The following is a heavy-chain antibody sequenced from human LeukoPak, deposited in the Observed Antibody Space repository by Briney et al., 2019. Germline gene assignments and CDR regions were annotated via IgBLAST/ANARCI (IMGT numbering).Heavy chain of an antibody. J-gene: IGHJ4*02. CDR1: GGSINSYY. D-gene: IGHD1-26*01. V-gene: IGHV4-4*07. CDR2: IYTTATT. CDR3: GRQGYTASYYFVDY. Sequence: PSEPLSLTCSVSGGSINSYYWGGVRQPVGKGLEWIGRIYTTATTNYSPSLKSRLTMSVDTSKNQFSLKLRSVTAADTAVYYCGRQGYTASYYFVDYWSQGTLVTVSS.